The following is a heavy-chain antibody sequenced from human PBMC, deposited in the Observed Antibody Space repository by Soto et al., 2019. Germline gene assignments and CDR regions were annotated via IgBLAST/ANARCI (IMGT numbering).Heavy chain of an antibody. J-gene: IGHJ4*02. CDR3: ARDITTVTTNDY. D-gene: IGHD4-17*01. CDR2: ISYDGSNK. CDR1: GFTLSNHW. Sequence: GGSLRLSCAASGFTLSNHWMHWVRQAPGKGLEWVAVISYDGSNKYYADSVKGRFTISRDNSKNTLYLQMNSLRAEDTAVYYCARDITTVTTNDYWGQGTLVTVSS. V-gene: IGHV3-30-3*01.